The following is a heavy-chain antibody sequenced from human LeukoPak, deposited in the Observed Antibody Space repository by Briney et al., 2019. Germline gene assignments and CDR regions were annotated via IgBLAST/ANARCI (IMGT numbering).Heavy chain of an antibody. D-gene: IGHD6-6*01. CDR1: GFTFSSYS. CDR2: INSKSRYI. CDR3: ARADSSSSRLDC. V-gene: IGHV3-21*01. J-gene: IGHJ4*02. Sequence: GGSLRLSCAAAGFTFSSYSMNWVRQAPGKGLEWVSSINSKSRYIYYADSLKGRFTISRDNGKNSVYLQMNSLRAEDTAVYFCARADSSSSRLDCWGQGTLVTVSS.